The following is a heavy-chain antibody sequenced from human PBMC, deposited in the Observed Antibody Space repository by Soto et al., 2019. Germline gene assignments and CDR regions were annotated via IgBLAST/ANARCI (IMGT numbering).Heavy chain of an antibody. CDR2: IGTAGDT. V-gene: IGHV3-13*01. CDR1: GFTFSSYD. CDR3: ARAGYDYVWGSYRSRAFDI. J-gene: IGHJ3*02. D-gene: IGHD3-16*02. Sequence: EVQLVESGGGLVQPGGSLRLSCAASGFTFSSYDMHWVRQATGKGLEWVSAIGTAGDTYYPGSVKGRFTISIENAKNSLYVQMNSLGGGDTAVYYCARAGYDYVWGSYRSRAFDIWGQGTMVTVSS.